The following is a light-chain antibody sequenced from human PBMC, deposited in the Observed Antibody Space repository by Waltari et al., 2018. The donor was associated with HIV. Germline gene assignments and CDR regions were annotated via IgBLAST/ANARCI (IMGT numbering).Light chain of an antibody. CDR3: CSYAGSYTEI. V-gene: IGLV2-11*01. CDR1: RSDIGGSDY. Sequence: QSALTPPASVAGPPGRSIPIPCTGTRSDIGGSDYVPWYQQHPGKAPTLMIFDVNKRPSGVPARFSGSKSGHTASLTISGLQADDEADYYCCSYAGSYTEIFGGGTKLTVL. J-gene: IGLJ2*01. CDR2: DVN.